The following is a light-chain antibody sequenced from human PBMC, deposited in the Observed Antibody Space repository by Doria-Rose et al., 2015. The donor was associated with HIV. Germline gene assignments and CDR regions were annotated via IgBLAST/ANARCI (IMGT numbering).Light chain of an antibody. J-gene: IGLJ1*01. Sequence: QSVVTQPPSVSGAPGQRVTISCTRSTSNIGAIYDVHWYQQLPGTAPKLLIYANSHRPSGVPDRFSGSKSGTSASLAITGLQADDEADYYCHSYDNSLSGYVFGSGTKVTVL. V-gene: IGLV1-40*02. CDR3: HSYDNSLSGYV. CDR2: ANS. CDR1: TSNIGAIYD.